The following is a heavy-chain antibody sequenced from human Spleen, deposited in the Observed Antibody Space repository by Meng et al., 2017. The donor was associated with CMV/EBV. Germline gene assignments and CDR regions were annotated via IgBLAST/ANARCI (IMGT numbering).Heavy chain of an antibody. CDR1: GFTFSSYA. CDR3: TTDWR. J-gene: IGHJ4*02. V-gene: IGHV3-15*01. Sequence: GGSLRLSCAASGFTFSSYAMSWVRQAPGKGLEWVGRIKSKADGGTRDYAAPVQGRFTISRDDSKSTVSLQMNSLKSEDTAIYYCTTDWRWGQGTLVTVSS. CDR2: IKSKADGGTR.